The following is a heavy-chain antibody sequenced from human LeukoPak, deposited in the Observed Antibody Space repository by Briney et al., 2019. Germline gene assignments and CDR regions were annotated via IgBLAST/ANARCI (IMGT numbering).Heavy chain of an antibody. Sequence: SETLSLTCTVSGGSIGSYYWSWIRQPPGKGLEWIGYIYYSGSTNYNPSLKSRVTISVDTSKNQFSLKLSSVTAADTAVYYCARLLDYWFDPWGQGTLVTVSS. D-gene: IGHD3-3*02. CDR1: GGSIGSYY. J-gene: IGHJ5*02. CDR2: IYYSGST. CDR3: ARLLDYWFDP. V-gene: IGHV4-59*08.